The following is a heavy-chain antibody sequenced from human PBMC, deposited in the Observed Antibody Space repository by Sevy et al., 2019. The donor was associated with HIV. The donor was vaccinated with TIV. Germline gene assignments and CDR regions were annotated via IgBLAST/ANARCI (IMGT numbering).Heavy chain of an antibody. CDR2: MNPNSGNT. Sequence: ASVKVSCKASGYTFTSYDINWVRQATGQGLEWMGWMNPNSGNTGYAQKFQGRVTMTRNTSISTAYMEVSSMRSEDTAVYYCARYYDFWSGYPGLYYYYGMDVWGQGTTVTVSS. D-gene: IGHD3-3*01. J-gene: IGHJ6*02. V-gene: IGHV1-8*01. CDR1: GYTFTSYD. CDR3: ARYYDFWSGYPGLYYYYGMDV.